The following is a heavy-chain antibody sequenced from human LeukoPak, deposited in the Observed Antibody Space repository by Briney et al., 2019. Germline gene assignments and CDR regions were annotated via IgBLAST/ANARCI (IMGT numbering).Heavy chain of an antibody. D-gene: IGHD3-10*01. J-gene: IGHJ4*02. CDR1: GGSISSYY. CDR3: ARVSGNYYGSGRRPYYFDY. Sequence: SETLSLTCTVSGGSISSYYWSWIRQPPGKGLEWIGYIYYSGSTNYNPSLKSRVTISVDTSKNQFSLKLSSVTAADTAVYYCARVSGNYYGSGRRPYYFDYWGQGTLVTVSS. CDR2: IYYSGST. V-gene: IGHV4-59*01.